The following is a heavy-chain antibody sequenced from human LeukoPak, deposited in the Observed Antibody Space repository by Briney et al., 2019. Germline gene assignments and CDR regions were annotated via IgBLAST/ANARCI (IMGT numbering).Heavy chain of an antibody. Sequence: SVKVSCKASGGTFSSYAISWVRQAPGQGLEWMGGINPIFGTANYAQKFQGRVTITTDESTSTAYMELSSLRSEDTAVYYCAILTGEAYYYYYMDVWGKGTTVTVSS. CDR2: INPIFGTA. CDR1: GGTFSSYA. J-gene: IGHJ6*03. CDR3: AILTGEAYYYYYMDV. V-gene: IGHV1-69*05. D-gene: IGHD7-27*01.